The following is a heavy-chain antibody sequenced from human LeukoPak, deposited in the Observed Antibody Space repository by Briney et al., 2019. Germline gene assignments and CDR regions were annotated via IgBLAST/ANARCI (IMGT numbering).Heavy chain of an antibody. V-gene: IGHV3-23*01. J-gene: IGHJ2*01. CDR2: ISGSGGTT. CDR3: AKDRTVGASYWYFDL. D-gene: IGHD1-26*01. Sequence: PGGSLRLSCAASGFTFNNYAMNWVRQAPGKGLEWVSVISGSGGTTYYADSVKGRFTISRDSSKNTLYLQMNTLRAEDTAIYYCAKDRTVGASYWYFDLWGRGTLVTVSS. CDR1: GFTFNNYA.